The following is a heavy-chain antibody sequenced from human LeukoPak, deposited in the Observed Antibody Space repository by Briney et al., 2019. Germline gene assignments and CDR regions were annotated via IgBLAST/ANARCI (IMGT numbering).Heavy chain of an antibody. CDR1: GFTFSSYW. J-gene: IGHJ4*02. CDR2: IKQDGSEK. D-gene: IGHD3-10*01. Sequence: GGSLRLSCAASGFTFSSYWMSWVRQAPGKGVEWVANIKQDGSEKYYVDSVKGRFTISRDNAKNSLYLQMNSLRAEDTAVYYCARHMVRGVFDYWGQGTLVTVSS. CDR3: ARHMVRGVFDY. V-gene: IGHV3-7*01.